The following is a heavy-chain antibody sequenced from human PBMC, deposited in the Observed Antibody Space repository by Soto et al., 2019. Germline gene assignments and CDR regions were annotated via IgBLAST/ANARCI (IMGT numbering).Heavy chain of an antibody. CDR3: AREYRRITIFGVVIGHNWFDP. D-gene: IGHD3-3*01. J-gene: IGHJ5*02. CDR2: INPSGGST. V-gene: IGHV1-46*01. Sequence: SVKVSCKASGYTFTSYYMHWVRQAPGQGLEWMGIINPSGGSTSYAQKFQGRVTMTRDTSTSTVYMELSSLRSEDTAVYYCAREYRRITIFGVVIGHNWFDPWGQGTLVTVSS. CDR1: GYTFTSYY.